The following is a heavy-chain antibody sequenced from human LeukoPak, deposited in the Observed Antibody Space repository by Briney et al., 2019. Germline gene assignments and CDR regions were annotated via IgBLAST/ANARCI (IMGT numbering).Heavy chain of an antibody. CDR3: ARDLYYYDSSGYPSPFDY. CDR2: IIPIFGTA. J-gene: IGHJ4*02. CDR1: GGTFSSYA. Sequence: SVKVSCKASGGTFSSYAISWVRQAPGQGLEWMGRIIPIFGTANYAQKFQGRVTITTDESTSTAYMELSSLRSEGTAVYYCARDLYYYDSSGYPSPFDYWGQGTLVTVSS. V-gene: IGHV1-69*05. D-gene: IGHD3-22*01.